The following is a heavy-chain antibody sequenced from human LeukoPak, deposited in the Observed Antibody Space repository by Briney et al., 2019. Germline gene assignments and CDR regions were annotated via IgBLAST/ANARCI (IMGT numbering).Heavy chain of an antibody. CDR2: IIPIFGTA. V-gene: IGHV1-69*05. D-gene: IGHD2-2*01. J-gene: IGHJ5*02. Sequence: SVKVSCKASGGTFSSYAISWVRQAPGQGLEWMGGIIPIFGTANYAQKFQGRVTITTDESTSTAYMELSSLRSEDTAVYYCAREPNPYCSNTSCYRNWFDPWGQGTLVTVSS. CDR1: GGTFSSYA. CDR3: AREPNPYCSNTSCYRNWFDP.